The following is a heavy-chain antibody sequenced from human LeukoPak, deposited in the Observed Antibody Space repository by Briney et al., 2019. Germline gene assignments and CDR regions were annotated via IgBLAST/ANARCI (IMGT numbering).Heavy chain of an antibody. J-gene: IGHJ2*01. V-gene: IGHV1-8*01. Sequence: ASVKVSCKASGYTFTSYNINWVRQATGQGLEWMGWMNPKSGNTGEAQKFEGRVTMTRNTSISTAYMELSSLRSEDTAVYYCARGVSSSHYWYFDLWGRGTLVTVSS. CDR2: MNPKSGNT. D-gene: IGHD6-6*01. CDR1: GYTFTSYN. CDR3: ARGVSSSHYWYFDL.